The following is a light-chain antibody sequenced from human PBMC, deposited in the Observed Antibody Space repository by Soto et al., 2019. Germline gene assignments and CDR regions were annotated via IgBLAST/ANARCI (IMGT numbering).Light chain of an antibody. CDR1: QAISSY. CDR2: AAS. Sequence: DIQLTQSPSFLSASVGDKVTITCRASQAISSYLAWYQQKPGKAPKLLIYAASTLQSGVPSRFSGSGSGTEFTLTISSLQPGDFATYYCQQVNSHPRTFGGGTKVEIK. J-gene: IGKJ4*01. CDR3: QQVNSHPRT. V-gene: IGKV1-9*01.